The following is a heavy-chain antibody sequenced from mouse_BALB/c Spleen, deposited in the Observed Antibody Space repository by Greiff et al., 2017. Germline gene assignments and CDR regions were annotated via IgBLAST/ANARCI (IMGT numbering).Heavy chain of an antibody. Sequence: VQLVESGPGLVAPSQSLSITCTVSGFSLTSYDISWIRQPPGKGLEWLGVIWTGGGTNYNSAFMSRLSISKDNSKSQVFLKMNSLQTDDTAIYYCVRGGITTGYAMDYWGQGTSVTVSS. CDR1: GFSLTSYD. V-gene: IGHV2-9-2*01. CDR3: VRGGITTGYAMDY. CDR2: IWTGGGT. D-gene: IGHD2-4*01. J-gene: IGHJ4*01.